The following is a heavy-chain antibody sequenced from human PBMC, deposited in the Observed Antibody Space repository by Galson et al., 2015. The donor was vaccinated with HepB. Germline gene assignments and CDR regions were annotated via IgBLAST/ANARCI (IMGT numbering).Heavy chain of an antibody. J-gene: IGHJ3*02. Sequence: SVKVSCKASGYTFINYGVNWVRQAPGQGLEWMGYISTYNGHTNYTQTLQGRLTVTTDTSTSTTYMELRSLRSDDTAAYYCGRGRVFWSGYYILDAFDIWGQGTMVTVSS. CDR3: GRGRVFWSGYYILDAFDI. CDR1: GYTFINYG. D-gene: IGHD3-3*01. V-gene: IGHV1-18*01. CDR2: ISTYNGHT.